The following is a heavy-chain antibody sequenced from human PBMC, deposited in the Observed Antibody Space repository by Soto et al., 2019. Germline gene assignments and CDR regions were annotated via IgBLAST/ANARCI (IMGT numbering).Heavy chain of an antibody. CDR2: IYWDDDT. CDR3: AHRPGFSMAFDY. CDR1: GSSLSTYGVG. J-gene: IGHJ4*02. Sequence: SGPTLVNPTQTLTLTCTFSGSSLSTYGVGVGWIRQPPGKALEWLALIYWDDDTRFSPSLNSRLAITKDTSKSQVVLTMTHMDPVDTATYYCAHRPGFSMAFDYWGPGSLVTVSS. D-gene: IGHD3-10*01. V-gene: IGHV2-5*02.